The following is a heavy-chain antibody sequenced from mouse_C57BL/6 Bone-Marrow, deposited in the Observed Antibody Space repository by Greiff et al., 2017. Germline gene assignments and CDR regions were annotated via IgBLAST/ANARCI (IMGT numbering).Heavy chain of an antibody. Sequence: QVHVKQSGAELVKPGASVKMSCKASGYTFTTYPIEWMKQNHGKSLEWIGNFHPYNDDTKYNEKFKGKATLTVEKSSSTVYLELSRLTSDDSAVYYCARAIYDGYYGVAYWGQGTLVTVSA. CDR2: FHPYNDDT. V-gene: IGHV1-47*01. J-gene: IGHJ3*01. D-gene: IGHD2-3*01. CDR3: ARAIYDGYYGVAY. CDR1: GYTFTTYP.